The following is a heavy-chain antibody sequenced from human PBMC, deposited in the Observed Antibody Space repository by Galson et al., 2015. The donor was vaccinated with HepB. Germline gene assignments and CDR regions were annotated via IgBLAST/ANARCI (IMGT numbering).Heavy chain of an antibody. J-gene: IGHJ4*02. CDR1: GGSFSGYS. CDR3: ARGLNWKGRSSLGY. D-gene: IGHD1-1*01. CDR2: INHSGGT. Sequence: SETLSLTCTVYGGSFSGYSWNWIRQPPGKGLEWIGEINHSGGTNYNPSLKSRLTISVDTSKNQFSLKLNSVTAADTAVYYCARGLNWKGRSSLGYWGQGTLLTVSS. V-gene: IGHV4-34*01.